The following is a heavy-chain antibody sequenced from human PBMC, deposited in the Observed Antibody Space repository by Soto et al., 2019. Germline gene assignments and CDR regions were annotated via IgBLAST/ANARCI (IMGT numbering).Heavy chain of an antibody. CDR1: GYSFTSYF. D-gene: IGHD6-19*01. CDR2: IYPGDSDT. J-gene: IGHJ4*02. CDR3: ARLLGGWSRCQGIDY. Sequence: GESLKISCRGSGYSFTSYFIAWVRQTPGKGLEWMGVIYPGDSDTRYSPSFQGQVTISADKSISTAYLQWSSLKASDTAMYYCARLLGGWSRCQGIDYWGQGTLVTVSS. V-gene: IGHV5-51*01.